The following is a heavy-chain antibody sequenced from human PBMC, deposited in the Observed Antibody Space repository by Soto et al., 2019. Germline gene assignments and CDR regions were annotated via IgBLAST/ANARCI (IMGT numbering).Heavy chain of an antibody. CDR2: IYYSGST. CDR1: GGSISSCDYY. CDR3: ARGDHSGYDYNYFDY. J-gene: IGHJ4*02. D-gene: IGHD5-12*01. Sequence: SETLSLTCTVSGGSISSCDYYWSWIRQPPGKGLEWIGYIYYSGSTYYNPSLKSRVTISVDTSKNQFSLKLSSVTAADTAVYYCARGDHSGYDYNYFDYWGQGTLVTVSS. V-gene: IGHV4-30-4*01.